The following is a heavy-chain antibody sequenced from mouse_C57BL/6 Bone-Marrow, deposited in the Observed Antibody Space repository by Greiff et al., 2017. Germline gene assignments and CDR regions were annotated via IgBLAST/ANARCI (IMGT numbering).Heavy chain of an antibody. Sequence: VQLQQPGAELVKPGASVKMSCKASGYTFTSYWITWVKQRPGQGLEWIGDIYPTSGRTNYNEKFKSKAILTVDTSSNTAYMQLSSLTSEDSAVFYCARSSPLGRIFDYWGQGTTLTVSS. J-gene: IGHJ2*01. CDR3: ARSSPLGRIFDY. V-gene: IGHV1-55*01. D-gene: IGHD4-1*01. CDR1: GYTFTSYW. CDR2: IYPTSGRT.